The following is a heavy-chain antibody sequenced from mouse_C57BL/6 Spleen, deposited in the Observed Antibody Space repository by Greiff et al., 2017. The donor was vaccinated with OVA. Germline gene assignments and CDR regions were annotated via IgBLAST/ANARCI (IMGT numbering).Heavy chain of an antibody. CDR3: ARNRGRGYDYLDY. CDR2: IYPGSGST. Sequence: VQLQQPGAELVKPGASVKMSCKASGYTFTSYWITWVKQRPGQGLEWIGDIYPGSGSTNYNEKFKSKATLTVDPSSSTAYMQRSSLTSEDSAVYDWARNRGRGYDYLDYWGQGTTLTVSS. J-gene: IGHJ2*01. CDR1: GYTFTSYW. V-gene: IGHV1-55*01. D-gene: IGHD2-2*01.